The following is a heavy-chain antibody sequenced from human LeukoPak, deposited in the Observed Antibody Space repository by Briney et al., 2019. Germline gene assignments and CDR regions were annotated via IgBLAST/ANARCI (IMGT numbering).Heavy chain of an antibody. CDR1: GFTFSSYA. J-gene: IGHJ4*02. Sequence: GGSLRLSCAASGFTFSSYAMSWVRQAPGKGLEWVSAISGSGGSTYYADSVKGRFTISRDNSKNTLYLQMNSLRAEDTAVYYCAKYSPLDPPYCDSSGDEVYFDYWGQGTLVTVSS. CDR2: ISGSGGST. V-gene: IGHV3-23*01. CDR3: AKYSPLDPPYCDSSGDEVYFDY. D-gene: IGHD3-22*01.